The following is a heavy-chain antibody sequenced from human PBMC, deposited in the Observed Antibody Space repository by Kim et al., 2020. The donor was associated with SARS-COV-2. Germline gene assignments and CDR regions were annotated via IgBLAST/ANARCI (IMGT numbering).Heavy chain of an antibody. J-gene: IGHJ4*02. CDR2: INPSGDST. Sequence: ASVKVSCKASGYTFTSYYMHWVRQAPGQGLEWMGGINPSGDSTSYAQNFQGRVTMTRDTSTSTVYMELSSLRSEDTAVYYCASRRDHIDIALFDYWGQGTLVTVSS. V-gene: IGHV1-46*01. CDR1: GYTFTSYY. D-gene: IGHD2-21*02. CDR3: ASRRDHIDIALFDY.